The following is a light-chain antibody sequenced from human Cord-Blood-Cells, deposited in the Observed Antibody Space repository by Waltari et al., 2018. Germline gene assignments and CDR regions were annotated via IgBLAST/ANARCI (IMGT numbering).Light chain of an antibody. V-gene: IGKV3-20*01. CDR3: QQYGSSPRFT. CDR1: QSVSSSY. CDR2: GAS. J-gene: IGKJ3*01. Sequence: DIVLTQSPGTLSLSTGERATLSCRASQSVSSSYLAWYQQKPGQAPRLLIYGASSRATGIPDRFSGSGSGTDFTLTISRLEPEDFAVYYCQQYGSSPRFTFGPGTKVDIK.